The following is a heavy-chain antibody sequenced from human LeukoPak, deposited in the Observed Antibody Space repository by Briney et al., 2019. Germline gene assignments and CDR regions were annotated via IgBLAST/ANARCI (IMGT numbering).Heavy chain of an antibody. J-gene: IGHJ5*02. CDR3: ARGSPSGYVGDWFDP. V-gene: IGHV4-39*07. D-gene: IGHD5-12*01. Sequence: PSETLSLTCTVSGDSISRSRYFWGWIRQPPGKGLERVGNIYYSGSTYYNPSLKSRVTMSVDTSKNQFSLKLTSVTAADTAVYYCARGSPSGYVGDWFDPWGQGTLVIVPS. CDR2: IYYSGST. CDR1: GDSISRSRYF.